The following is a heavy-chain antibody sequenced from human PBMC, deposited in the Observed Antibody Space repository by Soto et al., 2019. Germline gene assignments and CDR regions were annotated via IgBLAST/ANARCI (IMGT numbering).Heavy chain of an antibody. CDR2: INPNSGGT. D-gene: IGHD6-6*01. Sequence: ASVKVSCNASGYTFTGYYMHWVRQAPGQGLEWMGWINPNSGGTNYAQKFQGRVTMTRDTSISTAYMELSRLRSDDTAVYYCARYKTSSSDDMGFDYWGQGTLVTVSS. CDR1: GYTFTGYY. CDR3: ARYKTSSSDDMGFDY. V-gene: IGHV1-2*02. J-gene: IGHJ4*02.